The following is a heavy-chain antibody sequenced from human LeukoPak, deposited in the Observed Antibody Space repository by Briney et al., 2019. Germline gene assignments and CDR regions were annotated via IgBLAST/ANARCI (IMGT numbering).Heavy chain of an antibody. CDR3: AKDACSSTSCSNDY. CDR2: ISWNSGNI. J-gene: IGHJ4*02. Sequence: GGSLRLSCAASGFTFDDYAMHWVRQAPGKGLEWVPGISWNSGNIDYADSVKGRFTISRDNAKNSLYLQMNSLRAEDTALYYCAKDACSSTSCSNDYWGQGTLVTVSS. V-gene: IGHV3-9*01. CDR1: GFTFDDYA. D-gene: IGHD2-2*01.